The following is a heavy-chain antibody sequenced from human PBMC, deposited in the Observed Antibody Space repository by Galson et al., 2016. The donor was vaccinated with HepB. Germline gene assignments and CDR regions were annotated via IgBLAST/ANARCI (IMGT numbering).Heavy chain of an antibody. CDR3: ARGNGGKGSLAY. CDR1: GFSFSYYP. CDR2: VSNDGNFQ. V-gene: IGHV3-30-3*01. J-gene: IGHJ4*02. Sequence: SLRLSCAASGFSFSYYPMHWVRQAPDKGLEWVAIVSNDGNFQFYADSVKGQFTISRANFNNTLFLQMNSLRDEDTAIYYCARGNGGKGSLAYWGQGTLVTVSS. D-gene: IGHD4-23*01.